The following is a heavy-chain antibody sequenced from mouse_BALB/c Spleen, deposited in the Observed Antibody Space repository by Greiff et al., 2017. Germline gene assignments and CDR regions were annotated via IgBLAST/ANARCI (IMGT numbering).Heavy chain of an antibody. J-gene: IGHJ4*01. CDR2: IDPSDSYT. D-gene: IGHD2-3*01. Sequence: QVQLQQPGAELVKPGASVKLSCKASGYTFTSYWMHWVKQRPGQGLEWIGEIDPSDSYTNYNQKFKGKATLTVDKSSSTAYMQLSSLTSEDSAVYYCASGAPYDGYYYAMDYWGQGTSVTVSS. V-gene: IGHV1-69*02. CDR1: GYTFTSYW. CDR3: ASGAPYDGYYYAMDY.